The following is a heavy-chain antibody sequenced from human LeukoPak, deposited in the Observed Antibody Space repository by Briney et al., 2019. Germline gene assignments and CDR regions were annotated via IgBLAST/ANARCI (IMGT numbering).Heavy chain of an antibody. Sequence: SETLSLTCTVSGGSISSYYWSWIRQPAGKGLEWIGRIYTSGSTNYNPSLKSRVTMSVDTSKNQFSLKLCSVTAADTAVYYCARLHRDGYSLYFDYWGQGTLVTVSS. D-gene: IGHD5-24*01. CDR3: ARLHRDGYSLYFDY. V-gene: IGHV4-4*07. CDR1: GGSISSYY. CDR2: IYTSGST. J-gene: IGHJ4*02.